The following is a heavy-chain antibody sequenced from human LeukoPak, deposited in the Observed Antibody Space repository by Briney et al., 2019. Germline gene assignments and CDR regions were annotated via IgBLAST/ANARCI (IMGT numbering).Heavy chain of an antibody. D-gene: IGHD3-22*01. V-gene: IGHV3-21*01. Sequence: GGSLRLSCAASGFTFSSYSMNWVRQAPGKGLGWVSSISSSSSYIYYADSVKGRFTISRDNAKNSLYLQMNSLRAEDTAVYYCARDFDNDYDSSGYYSAHFQHWGQGTLVTVSS. CDR1: GFTFSSYS. CDR2: ISSSSSYI. J-gene: IGHJ1*01. CDR3: ARDFDNDYDSSGYYSAHFQH.